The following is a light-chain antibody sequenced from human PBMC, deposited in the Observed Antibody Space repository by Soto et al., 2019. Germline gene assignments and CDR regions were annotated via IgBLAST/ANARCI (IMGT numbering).Light chain of an antibody. V-gene: IGLV1-51*01. Sequence: QAVVTQPPSVSAAPGQTVTISCSGRNSNVGYNHVSWYQQLPGTAPKLLIYDSNKRPSGIPDRFSGSKSGTSATLGIIGLQTGDEGDYYCGTWDTGLRAVVFGGGTKLTVL. CDR2: DSN. CDR3: GTWDTGLRAVV. J-gene: IGLJ3*02. CDR1: NSNVGYNH.